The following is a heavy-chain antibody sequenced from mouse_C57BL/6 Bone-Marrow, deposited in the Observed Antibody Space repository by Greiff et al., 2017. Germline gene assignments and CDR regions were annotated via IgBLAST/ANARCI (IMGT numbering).Heavy chain of an antibody. CDR2: ISSGGSYT. CDR3: ARDYYGHWYFDV. CDR1: GFTFSSYG. J-gene: IGHJ1*03. D-gene: IGHD1-1*01. V-gene: IGHV5-6*01. Sequence: EVKLVESGGDLVKPGGSLKLSCAASGFTFSSYGMSWVRQTPDKRLEWVATISSGGSYTYYPDSVKGRFTISRDNAKNTLYLQMSSLKSEDTAMYYCARDYYGHWYFDVWGTGTTVTVSS.